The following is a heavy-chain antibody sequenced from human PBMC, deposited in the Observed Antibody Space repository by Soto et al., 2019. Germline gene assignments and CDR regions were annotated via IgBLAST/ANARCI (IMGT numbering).Heavy chain of an antibody. D-gene: IGHD3-10*01. J-gene: IGHJ3*02. V-gene: IGHV6-1*01. CDR1: GDSVSSNSAA. CDR3: ARESPPTYYYGSGSYYKNAFDI. CDR2: TYYRSKWYN. Sequence: SQTLSLTCAISGDSVSSNSAAWNWIRQSPSRGLEWLGRTYYRSKWYNDYAVSVKSRITINPGTSKNQFSLQLNSVTPEDTAVYYCARESPPTYYYGSGSYYKNAFDIWGQGTMVTVSS.